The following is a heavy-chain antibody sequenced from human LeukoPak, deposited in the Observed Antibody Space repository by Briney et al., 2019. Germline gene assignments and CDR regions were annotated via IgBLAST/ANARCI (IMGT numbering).Heavy chain of an antibody. CDR3: ARDTGPGELGVRFN. CDR2: ISYSSTYI. CDR1: GFIFSSSG. J-gene: IGHJ4*02. V-gene: IGHV3-21*01. Sequence: GGSLRLSCAASGFIFSSSGMNWDRPAPGKGLESVSSISYSSTYIYYADSVKGRFTISRDNAKNSLFLQMNSLRAEDTAVYYCARDTGPGELGVRFNWGQGTLVTVCS. D-gene: IGHD3-10*01.